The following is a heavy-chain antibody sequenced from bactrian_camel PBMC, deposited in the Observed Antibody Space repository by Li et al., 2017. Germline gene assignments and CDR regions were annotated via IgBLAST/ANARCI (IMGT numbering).Heavy chain of an antibody. Sequence: HVQLVESGGGSVEAGGSLTLSCVASGFDYNSYCMGWFRQVPGEDREGIAAIGSDGNTIYPSSMKGRFTISKVNAESTLYLQMNSLKPEDTAIYYCAALYTGISGCYSTSLDPASFDYWGQGTQVTVS. J-gene: IGHJ4*01. CDR3: AALYTGISGCYSTSLDPASFDY. D-gene: IGHD3*01. CDR2: IGSDGNT. V-gene: IGHV3S55*01. CDR1: GFDYNSYC.